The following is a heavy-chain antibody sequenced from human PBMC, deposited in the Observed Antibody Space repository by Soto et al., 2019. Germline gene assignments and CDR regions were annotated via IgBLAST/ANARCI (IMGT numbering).Heavy chain of an antibody. J-gene: IGHJ4*02. D-gene: IGHD5-12*01. Sequence: QVQLVQSGAEVKKPGASVKVSCKASGYTFTSYGISWVRQAPGQGREWMGWISAYNGNTNYAQKLQGRVTMTTDTSTSTAYEEGRDLRYNDTAVYYCAREGNSCYHQMTMDYWGEGSLDTVST. CDR3: AREGNSCYHQMTMDY. CDR2: ISAYNGNT. CDR1: GYTFTSYG. V-gene: IGHV1-18*01.